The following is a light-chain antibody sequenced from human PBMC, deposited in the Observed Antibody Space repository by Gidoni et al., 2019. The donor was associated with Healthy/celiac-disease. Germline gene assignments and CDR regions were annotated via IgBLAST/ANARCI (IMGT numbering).Light chain of an antibody. Sequence: IVLTHSPATLSLSPGERANLSCRASQSVSSYLAWYQQKPGQAPRLLIYDASSGSGTDFTLTISSLEPEDFAVYYCQQRSNWLTFGGGTKVEIK. CDR1: QSVSSY. CDR2: DAS. V-gene: IGKV3-11*01. J-gene: IGKJ4*01. CDR3: QQRSNWLT.